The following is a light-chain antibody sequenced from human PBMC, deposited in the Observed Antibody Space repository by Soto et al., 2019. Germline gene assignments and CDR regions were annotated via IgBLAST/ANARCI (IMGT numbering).Light chain of an antibody. J-gene: IGKJ5*01. CDR2: WAS. Sequence: DIVMTQSPDTLAVSLGERATIHCKSSQSVLYNSDNKNYLVWYQQKPGHPPKLLIYWASTRESGVPDRFSGSGSGTDFTLTISSLQAEDVAVYYCQQYYDFPLTFGGGTRLEIK. V-gene: IGKV4-1*01. CDR1: QSVLYNSDNKNY. CDR3: QQYYDFPLT.